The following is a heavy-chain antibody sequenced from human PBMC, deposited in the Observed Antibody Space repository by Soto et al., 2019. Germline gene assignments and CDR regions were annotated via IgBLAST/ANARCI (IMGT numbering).Heavy chain of an antibody. V-gene: IGHV3-23*01. CDR3: TTESDFWSGYRTDYYYYMDV. CDR2: ISGSGGST. Sequence: SLRLSCAASGFTFNNYAMTWVRQAPGKGLEWVSTISGSGGSTYCPDSVKGRFTISRDNSKNTLYLQMNSLRAEDTAVYYCTTESDFWSGYRTDYYYYMDVWGKGTTVTVSS. CDR1: GFTFNNYA. D-gene: IGHD3-3*01. J-gene: IGHJ6*03.